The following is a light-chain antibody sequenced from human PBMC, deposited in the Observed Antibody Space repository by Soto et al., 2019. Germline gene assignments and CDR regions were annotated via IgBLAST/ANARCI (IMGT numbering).Light chain of an antibody. V-gene: IGLV2-14*01. CDR1: SGDIGGYNY. J-gene: IGLJ1*01. CDR2: EVS. CDR3: SSYTTSSTYV. Sequence: QSALTQPASVSGSPGQSITISCTGTSGDIGGYNYVSWYQQLPGKAPKLMIYEVSSRPSGVSNRFSGSKSDNTASLTISGLQADDEADYYCSSYTTSSTYVFGTGTKLTVL.